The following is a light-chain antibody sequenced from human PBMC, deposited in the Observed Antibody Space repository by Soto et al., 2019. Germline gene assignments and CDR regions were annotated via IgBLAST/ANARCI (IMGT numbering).Light chain of an antibody. CDR1: QSISNY. J-gene: IGKJ2*03. CDR2: EAS. V-gene: IGKV3-11*01. Sequence: EIVLTQSPATLSLSPGERATLSCRASQSISNYLAWYQQKPGQAPRLFIYEASNRATGIPARFSGSGSGTYFTLTISSLEPEDFAVYYCQQRSNWPPMYSFGQGTKLEIK. CDR3: QQRSNWPPMYS.